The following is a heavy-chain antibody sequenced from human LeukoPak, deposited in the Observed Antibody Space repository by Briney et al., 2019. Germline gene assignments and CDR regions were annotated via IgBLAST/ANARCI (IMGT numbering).Heavy chain of an antibody. D-gene: IGHD2-15*01. V-gene: IGHV3-23*01. Sequence: GGSLRLSCAASGFTLRNYAMSWVRQAPGKGLEWVSAFSGSGVSTYYADSVKGRFTISRDNSKNTLYLQMNSLRAEDTAVYYCAKGGYCSGGSCPRHWTLFDYWGQGTLVTVSS. CDR3: AKGGYCSGGSCPRHWTLFDY. CDR1: GFTLRNYA. CDR2: FSGSGVST. J-gene: IGHJ4*02.